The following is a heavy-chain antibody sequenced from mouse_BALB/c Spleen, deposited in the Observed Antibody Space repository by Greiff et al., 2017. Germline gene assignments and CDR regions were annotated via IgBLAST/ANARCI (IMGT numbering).Heavy chain of an antibody. V-gene: IGHV14-4*02. CDR2: IDPENGDT. Sequence: VQLQQSGAELVRSGASVKLSCTASGFNTKDYYMHWVKQRPEQGLEWIGWIDPENGDTEYAPKFQGKATMTADTSSNTAYLQLSSLTSEDTAVYYCNAWGGNYFPFDYWGQGTTLTVSS. J-gene: IGHJ2*01. CDR1: GFNTKDYY. CDR3: NAWGGNYFPFDY. D-gene: IGHD2-1*01.